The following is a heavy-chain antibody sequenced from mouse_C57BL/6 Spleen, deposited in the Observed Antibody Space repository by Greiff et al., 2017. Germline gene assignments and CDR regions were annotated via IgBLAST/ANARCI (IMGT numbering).Heavy chain of an antibody. CDR3: ARPHYYGSSGAMDY. D-gene: IGHD1-1*01. Sequence: EVKLMESGGGLVKPGGSLKLSCAASGFTFSDYGMHWVRQAPEKGLEWVAYISSGSSTIYYADTVKGRFTISRDNAKNTLFLQMTSLRSEDTAMYYCARPHYYGSSGAMDYWGQGTSVTVSS. J-gene: IGHJ4*01. CDR2: ISSGSSTI. CDR1: GFTFSDYG. V-gene: IGHV5-17*01.